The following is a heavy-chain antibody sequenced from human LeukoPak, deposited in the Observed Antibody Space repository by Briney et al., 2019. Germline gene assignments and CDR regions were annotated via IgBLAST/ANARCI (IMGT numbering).Heavy chain of an antibody. CDR2: INPSGGST. CDR3: ARDLNWNVRDYYYGMDV. Sequence: ASGKVSCKASGYTFTSYYMHWVGQAPGQGLEWMGMINPSGGSTSYAQEFQGRVTMTRDTSTSTVYIELSSLRSEDTAVYYCARDLNWNVRDYYYGMDVWGKGTTVTVSS. V-gene: IGHV1-46*01. J-gene: IGHJ6*04. D-gene: IGHD1-1*01. CDR1: GYTFTSYY.